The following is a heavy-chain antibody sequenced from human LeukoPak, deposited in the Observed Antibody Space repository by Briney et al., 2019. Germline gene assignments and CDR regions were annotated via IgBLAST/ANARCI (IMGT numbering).Heavy chain of an antibody. CDR2: ISSNGGST. D-gene: IGHD2-2*01. J-gene: IGHJ6*03. V-gene: IGHV3-64*01. CDR3: ARDRCSSTSCYAYYMDV. Sequence: GSLRLSCAASGFTFSSYAMHWVRQAPGKGLEYVSAISSNGGSTYYANSVKGRFTISRDNSKNTLYLQMGSLRAEDVAVYYCARDRCSSTSCYAYYMDVWGKGTTVTISS. CDR1: GFTFSSYA.